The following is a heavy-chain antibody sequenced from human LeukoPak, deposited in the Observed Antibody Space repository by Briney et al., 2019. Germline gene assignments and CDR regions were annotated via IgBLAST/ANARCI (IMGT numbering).Heavy chain of an antibody. CDR2: INPNSGGT. J-gene: IGHJ6*02. CDR3: ARVLWHPQGSYYYGMDV. D-gene: IGHD3-16*01. CDR1: GYTFTGYY. Sequence: ASVKVSCKASGYTFTGYYIHWVRQAPGQGLEWMGWINPNSGGTNYAQKFQGRVTMTRDTSISTAYMELSRLRSDDTAVYYCARVLWHPQGSYYYGMDVWGQGTTVTVSS. V-gene: IGHV1-2*02.